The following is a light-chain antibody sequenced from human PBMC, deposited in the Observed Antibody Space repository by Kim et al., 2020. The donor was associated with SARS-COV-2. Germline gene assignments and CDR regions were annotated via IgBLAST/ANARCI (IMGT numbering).Light chain of an antibody. CDR1: QDIRDY. J-gene: IGKJ3*01. CDR2: AAS. V-gene: IGKV1-16*01. Sequence: DIQLTQSLSSLSASVGDTVVITCRASQDIRDYLAWYQMRSDRAPRSLIYAASHLATGVPSRFRGSGFGTDFTLTISSLQPDDFATYFCQQYYGDPLTFGPGTKVDIK. CDR3: QQYYGDPLT.